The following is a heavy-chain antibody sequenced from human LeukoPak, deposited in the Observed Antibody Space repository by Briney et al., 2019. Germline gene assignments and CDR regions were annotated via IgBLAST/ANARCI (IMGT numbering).Heavy chain of an antibody. J-gene: IGHJ4*02. CDR1: GFTFTSYS. CDR2: TSDRGDYT. Sequence: GGSLRLSCAASGFTFTSYSMSWVRQAPGRGLEWVSGTSDRGDYTYYADSVKGRFTISRDSSKNTLFLQMNSLRAEDTALYFCARKAQYNGHYPLDYWGQGTLVTVSS. D-gene: IGHD1-7*01. CDR3: ARKAQYNGHYPLDY. V-gene: IGHV3-23*01.